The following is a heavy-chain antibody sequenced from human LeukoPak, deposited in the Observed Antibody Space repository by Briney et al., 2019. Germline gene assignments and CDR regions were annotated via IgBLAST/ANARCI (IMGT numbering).Heavy chain of an antibody. CDR2: INPSGGST. D-gene: IGHD5-24*01. V-gene: IGHV1-46*01. CDR1: GYTFTSYY. CDR3: ARQLIQLRDGYNAGADY. Sequence: GASVKVSCKASGYTFTSYYMHWVRQAPGQGLEWMGIINPSGGSTSYAQKFQGRVTMTRDMSTSTVYLELSSLRSEDTAVYYCARQLIQLRDGYNAGADYWGQGALVTVSS. J-gene: IGHJ4*02.